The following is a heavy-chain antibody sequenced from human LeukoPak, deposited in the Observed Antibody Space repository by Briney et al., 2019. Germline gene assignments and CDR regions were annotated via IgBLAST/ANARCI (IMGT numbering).Heavy chain of an antibody. CDR3: ARRVPNWYFDL. V-gene: IGHV4-59*08. J-gene: IGHJ2*01. CDR1: GGSISSYY. Sequence: SETLSLTCTVSGGSISSYYWSWIRQPPGEGLEWIGYIYYSGSTNYNPPLKSRVTISVDTSKNQFSLKLSSVTAADTAVYYCARRVPNWYFDLWGRGTLVTVSS. CDR2: IYYSGST.